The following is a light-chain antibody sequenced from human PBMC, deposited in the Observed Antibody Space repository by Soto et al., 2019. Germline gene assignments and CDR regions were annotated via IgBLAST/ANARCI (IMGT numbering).Light chain of an antibody. CDR3: QQSSNWPPEVT. J-gene: IGKJ5*01. Sequence: EIVMTQSPGTLSLSPGERATLSCRASQSVSSRLAWYQQKPGQAPRLLISGASSRATGIPDRFSGSGFGTDFTLTISRLEPEDFALYYCQQSSNWPPEVTFGQGTRLEIK. CDR2: GAS. V-gene: IGKV3D-20*02. CDR1: QSVSSR.